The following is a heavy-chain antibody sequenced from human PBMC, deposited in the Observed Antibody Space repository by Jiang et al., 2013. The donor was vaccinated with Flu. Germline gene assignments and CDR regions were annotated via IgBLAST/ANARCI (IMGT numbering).Heavy chain of an antibody. CDR1: GFTFSSYA. CDR3: ARDMDVRYYGSDSPFDF. J-gene: IGHJ4*02. V-gene: IGHV3-30-3*01. D-gene: IGHD5-12*01. CDR2: ISLDGSRK. Sequence: QLVESGGGVVQPGGSLRLSCAASGFTFSSYAMHWVRQAPGKGPEWVAAISLDGSRKFYADSVEGRFTFSRDNSKNTLYLQMNSLRTEDTALYYCARDMDVRYYGSDSPFDFWGQGTLVTVSS.